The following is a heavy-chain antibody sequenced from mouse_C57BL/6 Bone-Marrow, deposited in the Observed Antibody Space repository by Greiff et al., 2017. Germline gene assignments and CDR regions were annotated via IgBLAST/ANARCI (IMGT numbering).Heavy chain of an antibody. D-gene: IGHD1-3*01. Sequence: QVQLKESGPGILQPSQTLSLTCSFSGFSLSTFGMGVGWIRPPSGKGLEWLAHNWWDDDKYYNPALKSRLTISKDTSKNQVFLKIANVNAADTATYYCARILEWEDWYFDVWGTGTTVTVSS. CDR2: NWWDDDK. CDR3: ARILEWEDWYFDV. V-gene: IGHV8-8*01. CDR1: GFSLSTFGMG. J-gene: IGHJ1*03.